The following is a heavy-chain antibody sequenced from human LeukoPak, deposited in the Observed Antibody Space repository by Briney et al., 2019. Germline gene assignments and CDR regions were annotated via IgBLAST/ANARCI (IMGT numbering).Heavy chain of an antibody. Sequence: GALRLSCAASGFTFSSYWMHWVRQAPGKGLVWVSRINSVGSSTSSADSVKGRFTISRDNAKNTLYLQMNSLRAEDTAVYYCARDFDRYYFDYWGQGTLVTVSS. CDR1: GFTFSSYW. V-gene: IGHV3-74*01. D-gene: IGHD3-9*01. CDR3: ARDFDRYYFDY. J-gene: IGHJ4*02. CDR2: INSVGSST.